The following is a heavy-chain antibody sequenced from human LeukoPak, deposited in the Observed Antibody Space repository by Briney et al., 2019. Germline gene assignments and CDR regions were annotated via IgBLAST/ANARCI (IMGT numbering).Heavy chain of an antibody. CDR1: RYTFTSYD. CDR2: MNPNSGNT. J-gene: IGHJ4*02. CDR3: ARELLYCSGGSCYSPLGY. Sequence: ASVKVSCKASRYTFTSYDINWVRQATGQGLEWMGWMNPNSGNTGYAQKFQGRVTMTRNTSISTAYMELSSLRSEDTAVYYCARELLYCSGGSCYSPLGYWGQGTLVTVSS. V-gene: IGHV1-8*01. D-gene: IGHD2-15*01.